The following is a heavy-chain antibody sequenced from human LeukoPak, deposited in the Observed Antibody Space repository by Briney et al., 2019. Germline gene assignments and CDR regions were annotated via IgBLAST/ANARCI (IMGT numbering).Heavy chain of an antibody. D-gene: IGHD3-9*01. CDR2: FDPEDGET. CDR3: ATGHLILTGSCFDY. Sequence: ASVKVSCKASGGTFSSYAISWVRQAPGKGLEWMGGFDPEDGETIYAQKFQGRVTMTEDTSTDTAYMELSSLRSEDTAVYYCATGHLILTGSCFDYWGQGTLVTVSS. CDR1: GGTFSSYA. V-gene: IGHV1-24*01. J-gene: IGHJ4*02.